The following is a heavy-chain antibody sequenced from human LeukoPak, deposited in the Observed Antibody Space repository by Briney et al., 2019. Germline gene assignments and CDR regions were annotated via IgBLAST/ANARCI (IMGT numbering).Heavy chain of an antibody. D-gene: IGHD3-9*01. CDR3: ARVMAYYDILTGYYSDAFDI. CDR1: GGSINRYY. V-gene: IGHV4-59*01. CDR2: ISYSGST. Sequence: SETLSLTCTVSGGSINRYYWSWLRQPPGKGLEWIGYISYSGSTNFNPSLKSRVTISVDPSKNRFSLKRGSVTAADTAVYYCARVMAYYDILTGYYSDAFDIWGQGTMVTVSS. J-gene: IGHJ3*02.